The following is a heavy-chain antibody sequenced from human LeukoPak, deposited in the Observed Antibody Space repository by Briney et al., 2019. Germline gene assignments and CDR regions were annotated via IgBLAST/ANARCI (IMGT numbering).Heavy chain of an antibody. J-gene: IGHJ4*02. CDR1: GFTFTSSA. CDR2: IVVGSGNT. D-gene: IGHD3-3*01. CDR3: AAEPVLRFLEWSPGGY. Sequence: SVKVSCKASGFTFTSSAVQWVRQARGQRLEWIGWIVVGSGNTNYAQKFQERVTITRDMSTSTAYMELSSLRSEDTAVYYCAAEPVLRFLEWSPGGYWGQGTLVTVSS. V-gene: IGHV1-58*01.